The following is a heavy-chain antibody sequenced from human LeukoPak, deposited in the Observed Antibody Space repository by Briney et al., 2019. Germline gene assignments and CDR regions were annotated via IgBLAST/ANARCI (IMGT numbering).Heavy chain of an antibody. CDR3: ASHPGQAARGGYYFNLPYYGMDV. CDR1: GFTVSSNY. V-gene: IGHV3-53*04. J-gene: IGHJ6*02. Sequence: GGSLRLSCAASGFTVSSNYMSWVRQAPGKGLEWVSVIYSGGSTYYADSVKGRFTISRHNSKNTLYLQMNSLRAEDTAVYYCASHPGQAARGGYYFNLPYYGMDVWGQGTTVTVSS. CDR2: IYSGGST. D-gene: IGHD3-3*01.